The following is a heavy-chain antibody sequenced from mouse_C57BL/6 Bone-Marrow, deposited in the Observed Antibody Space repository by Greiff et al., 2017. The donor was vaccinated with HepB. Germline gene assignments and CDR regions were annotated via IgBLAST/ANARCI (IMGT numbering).Heavy chain of an antibody. D-gene: IGHD1-1*01. Sequence: EVQVVESGGGLVQPGGSLSLSCAASGFTFTDYYMSWVRQPPGKALEWLGFIRNKANGYTTEYSASVKGRFTISRDNSQSILYLQMNALRAEDSATYYCARSTTVVAMDYWGQGTSVTVSS. CDR2: IRNKANGYTT. J-gene: IGHJ4*01. CDR1: GFTFTDYY. V-gene: IGHV7-3*01. CDR3: ARSTTVVAMDY.